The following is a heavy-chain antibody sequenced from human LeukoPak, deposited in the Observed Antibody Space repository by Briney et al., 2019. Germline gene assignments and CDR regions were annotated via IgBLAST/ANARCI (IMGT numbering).Heavy chain of an antibody. CDR2: IYYSGST. D-gene: IGHD2-2*01. CDR3: ARDGGVDCSSTSCYLGY. V-gene: IGHV4-59*01. CDR1: GGSISSYY. J-gene: IGHJ4*02. Sequence: SETLSLTCTVSGGSISSYYWSWIRQPPGKGLEWVGYIYYSGSTNYNPSLKSRVTISVDTSKNQFSLKLSSVTAADTAVYCCARDGGVDCSSTSCYLGYWGQGTLVTVSS.